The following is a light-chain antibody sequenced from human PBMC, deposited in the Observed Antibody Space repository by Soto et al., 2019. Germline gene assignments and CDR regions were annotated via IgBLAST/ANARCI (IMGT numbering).Light chain of an antibody. CDR1: QNIFTY. CDR2: ATS. Sequence: DIQVTQSPSSLSASVGDRVTITCRASQNIFTYLNWYQQRPGKAPNLLIYATSNLQSGVHSRFSGSGSGTDFTLTISSLQPEDVATYFCKQSYRTPITFGQGTRLEIK. V-gene: IGKV1-39*01. J-gene: IGKJ5*01. CDR3: KQSYRTPIT.